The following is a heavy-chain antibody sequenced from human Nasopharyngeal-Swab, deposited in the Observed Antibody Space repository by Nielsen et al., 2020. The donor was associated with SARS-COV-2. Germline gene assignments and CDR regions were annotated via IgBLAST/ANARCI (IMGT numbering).Heavy chain of an antibody. CDR3: ARDLTKSIAVPGNYYYGVDV. CDR1: GYTFTSYY. J-gene: IGHJ6*02. V-gene: IGHV1-46*01. D-gene: IGHD6-19*01. CDR2: INPSGGST. Sequence: ASVKVFCKASGYTFTSYYMHWVRQAPGQGLEWMGIINPSGGSTSYAQKFQGRVTMTRDTSTSTVYMELSSLRSEDTAVYYCARDLTKSIAVPGNYYYGVDVWGQGTTVTVCS.